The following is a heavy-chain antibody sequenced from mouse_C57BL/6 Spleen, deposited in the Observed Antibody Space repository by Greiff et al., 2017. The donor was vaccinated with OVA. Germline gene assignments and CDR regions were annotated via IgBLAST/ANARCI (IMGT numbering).Heavy chain of an antibody. Sequence: QVQLQQPGAELVKPGASVKLSCKASGYTFTSYWMQWVKQRPGQGLEWIGEIDPSDSYTNYNQKFKGKATLTVDTSSSTAYMQLSSLTSEDSAVYYCARCQYYYGSSLDYWGKGTTLTVSS. D-gene: IGHD1-1*01. CDR3: ARCQYYYGSSLDY. CDR1: GYTFTSYW. J-gene: IGHJ2*01. CDR2: IDPSDSYT. V-gene: IGHV1-50*01.